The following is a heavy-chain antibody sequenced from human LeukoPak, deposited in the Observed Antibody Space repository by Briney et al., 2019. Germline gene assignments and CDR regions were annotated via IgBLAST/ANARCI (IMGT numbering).Heavy chain of an antibody. D-gene: IGHD2-2*01. CDR2: IIPIFGTA. Sequence: ASVKVSCKASGGTFSSYAISWVRQALGQGLEWMGGIIPIFGTANYAQKFQGRVTITTDESTSTAYMELSSLRSEDTAVYYCARAIVPAATYYYYYYMDVWGKGTTATVSS. J-gene: IGHJ6*03. CDR1: GGTFSSYA. CDR3: ARAIVPAATYYYYYYMDV. V-gene: IGHV1-69*05.